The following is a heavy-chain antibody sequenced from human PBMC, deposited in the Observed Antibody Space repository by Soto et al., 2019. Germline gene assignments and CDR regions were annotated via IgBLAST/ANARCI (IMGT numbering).Heavy chain of an antibody. Sequence: GESLKISCKASGYSFSSYWMAWVRQMPGKGLEWMGSIYPGDSDTRYNPSFQGQVTISADNSISTAYLQWSSLKASDTAMYYCASSPPYYCSYSNCSRENWFDPWGQGTLVTVSS. CDR3: ASSPPYYCSYSNCSRENWFDP. CDR2: IYPGDSDT. D-gene: IGHD2-15*01. J-gene: IGHJ5*02. V-gene: IGHV5-51*01. CDR1: GYSFSSYW.